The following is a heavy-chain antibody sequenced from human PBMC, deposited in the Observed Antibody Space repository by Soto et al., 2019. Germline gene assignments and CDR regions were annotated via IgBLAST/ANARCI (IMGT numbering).Heavy chain of an antibody. CDR2: INAGNGNT. V-gene: IGHV1-3*01. D-gene: IGHD3-9*01. CDR3: ASQVLRYFDPLGYYYGMDV. CDR1: GYTFTSYA. Sequence: RASVKVSCKASGYTFTSYAMHWVRQAPGQRLEWMGWINAGNGNTKYSQKFQGRVTITRDTSASTAYMELSSLRSEDTAVYYCASQVLRYFDPLGYYYGMDVWGQGTTVTVSS. J-gene: IGHJ6*02.